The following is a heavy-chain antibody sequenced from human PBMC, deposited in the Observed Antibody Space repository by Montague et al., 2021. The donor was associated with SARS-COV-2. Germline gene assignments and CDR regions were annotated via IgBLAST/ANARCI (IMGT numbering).Heavy chain of an antibody. D-gene: IGHD3-16*01. V-gene: IGHV4-59*13. J-gene: IGHJ4*01. CDR3: ARWGSVPMV. CDR1: GGSFSSYF. Sequence: SETLSLTCTVSGGSFSSYFWSWIRQSPGKGLEWIGYFYHSGGTKYNPSLKSRVTISGDTSKNQFSLKLSSVTTADTAVYYCARWGSVPMVWGQGTMVTVSS. CDR2: FYHSGGT.